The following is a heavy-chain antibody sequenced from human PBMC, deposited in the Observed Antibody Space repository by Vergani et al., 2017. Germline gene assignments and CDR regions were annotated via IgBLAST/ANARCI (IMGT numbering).Heavy chain of an antibody. D-gene: IGHD5/OR15-5a*01. J-gene: IGHJ1*01. CDR3: AKDMNTKSTTGADFQH. CDR2: ISWNSGSI. Sequence: EVQLVESGGGLVQPGRSLRLSCAASGFTFDDYAMHWVRQAPGKGLEWVSGISWNSGSIGYADSVKGRFTISRDNAKNSLYLQMNSLRAEDTALYYCAKDMNTKSTTGADFQHWGQGTLVTVSS. V-gene: IGHV3-9*01. CDR1: GFTFDDYA.